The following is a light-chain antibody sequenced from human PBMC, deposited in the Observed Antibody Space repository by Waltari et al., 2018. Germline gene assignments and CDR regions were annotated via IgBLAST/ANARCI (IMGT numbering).Light chain of an antibody. CDR2: DAA. Sequence: EIVLTQSPATLYLSPGEGATLSCRARQSIGNYLACYQQKPGQVPRLLIYDAANRATGIPAGFSGSGSGTDVTLTISSLEPEDFAGDYCVQRTNWPLTFGGGTKVEIK. CDR3: VQRTNWPLT. CDR1: QSIGNY. J-gene: IGKJ4*01. V-gene: IGKV3-11*01.